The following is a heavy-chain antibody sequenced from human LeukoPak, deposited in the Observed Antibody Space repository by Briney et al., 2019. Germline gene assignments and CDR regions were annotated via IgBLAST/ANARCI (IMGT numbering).Heavy chain of an antibody. D-gene: IGHD2-2*01. CDR1: GFTFSSYA. V-gene: IGHV3-23*01. Sequence: QPGGSLRLSCVASGFTFSSYAMSWVRQAPGKGLEWVSAISGSGGSTYYADSVKGRFTISRDNSKNTLYLQMNSLRAEDTAVYYCAKEDPDIVVVPAAIVDYWGQGTLVTVSS. CDR3: AKEDPDIVVVPAAIVDY. CDR2: ISGSGGST. J-gene: IGHJ4*02.